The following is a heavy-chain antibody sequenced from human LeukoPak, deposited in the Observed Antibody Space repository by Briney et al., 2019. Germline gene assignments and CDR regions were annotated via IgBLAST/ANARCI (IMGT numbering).Heavy chain of an antibody. J-gene: IGHJ6*02. CDR1: GGSISSYY. CDR3: ARHMVRYGMDV. CDR2: IYYSGST. V-gene: IGHV4-59*12. D-gene: IGHD3-10*01. Sequence: SSETLSLTCTVSGGSISSYYWSWIRQPPGKGLEWIGYIYYSGSTNYNPSLKSRVTISVDTSKNQFSLKLSSVTAADTAVYYCARHMVRYGMDVWGQGTTVTVSS.